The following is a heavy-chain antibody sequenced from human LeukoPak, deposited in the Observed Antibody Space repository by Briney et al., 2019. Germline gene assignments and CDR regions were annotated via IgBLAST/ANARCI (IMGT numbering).Heavy chain of an antibody. V-gene: IGHV3-64*01. Sequence: GGSLRLSCAASGITFSSYAMHWVRQAPGKGLEYVSAIRSKGVSRYYENSVKGRFTISRDNSENTLYLQMGSLRAEDLAVYYCARWGQLAFDYWGQGTLVTVSS. D-gene: IGHD6-6*01. CDR2: IRSKGVSR. CDR1: GITFSSYA. J-gene: IGHJ4*02. CDR3: ARWGQLAFDY.